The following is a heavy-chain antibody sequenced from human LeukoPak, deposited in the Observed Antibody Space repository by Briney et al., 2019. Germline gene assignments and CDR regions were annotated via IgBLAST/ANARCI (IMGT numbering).Heavy chain of an antibody. D-gene: IGHD3-22*01. CDR3: AGTYYYDSSGYYL. Sequence: GGSLRLSCAASGFTFSDYYMSWIRQAPGKGLEWVSYISSSGSTLYYADSVKGRFTISRDNAKNSLYLQMNSLRAEDTAVYYCAGTYYYDSSGYYLWGQGTLVTVSS. CDR2: ISSSGSTL. V-gene: IGHV3-11*04. J-gene: IGHJ5*02. CDR1: GFTFSDYY.